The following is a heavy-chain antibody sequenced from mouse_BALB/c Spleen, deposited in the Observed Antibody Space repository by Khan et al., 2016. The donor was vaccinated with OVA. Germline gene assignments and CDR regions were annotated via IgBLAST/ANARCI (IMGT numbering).Heavy chain of an antibody. Sequence: VELVESGPGLVQPSQSLSITCTVSVFSLITYGVHWVRQSPGKGLEWLGVIWSDGSTDYNAAFISRMSITKDNSKSQVFFKMNSLQADDTAISYCASNSYKYGFTYWGRGTLVTVSA. J-gene: IGHJ3*01. CDR1: VFSLITYG. CDR3: ASNSYKYGFTY. V-gene: IGHV2-2*01. D-gene: IGHD1-2*01. CDR2: IWSDGST.